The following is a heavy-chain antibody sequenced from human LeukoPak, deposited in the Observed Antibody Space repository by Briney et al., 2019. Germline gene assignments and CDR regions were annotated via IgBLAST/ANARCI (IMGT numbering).Heavy chain of an antibody. J-gene: IGHJ4*02. CDR1: GGSISTRYHY. Sequence: PSETLSLTYTVAGGSISTRYHYGGWLRQPPGKGLEWIGSIGYTGTTNSNPSLKSRVTLSVDTSKNQVSLTLSSVTAAATAVYFCARLMGSGPTYPQTFDYWGQGTLVTVSS. V-gene: IGHV4-39*01. CDR2: IGYTGTT. CDR3: ARLMGSGPTYPQTFDY. D-gene: IGHD1-26*01.